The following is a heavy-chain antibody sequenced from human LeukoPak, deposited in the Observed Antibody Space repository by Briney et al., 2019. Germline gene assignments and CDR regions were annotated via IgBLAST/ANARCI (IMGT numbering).Heavy chain of an antibody. V-gene: IGHV3-11*01. J-gene: IGHJ4*02. CDR3: ARGDGEIAAAQIDY. Sequence: GGSLRLSCAASGFTFSDYYMSWIRQAPGKGLEWVSYIGSSGSPIYYADSVRGRFTISRDNAKNSLFLQVNSLRADDTAVYYCARGDGEIAAAQIDYRGQGTLVTVSS. D-gene: IGHD6-13*01. CDR2: IGSSGSPI. CDR1: GFTFSDYY.